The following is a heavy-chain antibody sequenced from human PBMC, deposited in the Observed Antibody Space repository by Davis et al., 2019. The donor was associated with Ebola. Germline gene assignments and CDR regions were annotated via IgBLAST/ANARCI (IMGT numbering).Heavy chain of an antibody. V-gene: IGHV3-11*04. J-gene: IGHJ5*02. D-gene: IGHD3-3*01. Sequence: GESLKISCAASGFTFSDYYMTWIRQAPGKGLEWVSYISSSGSSIYYADSVKGRFTISRDNSKNTLYLQMNSLRAEDTAVYYCARGGGNYDFWSGSDPWGQGTLVTVSS. CDR2: ISSSGSSI. CDR3: ARGGGNYDFWSGSDP. CDR1: GFTFSDYY.